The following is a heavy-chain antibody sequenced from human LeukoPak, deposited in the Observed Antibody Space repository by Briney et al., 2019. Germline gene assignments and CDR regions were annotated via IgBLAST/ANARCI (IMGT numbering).Heavy chain of an antibody. J-gene: IGHJ4*02. CDR1: GFTFSSYG. V-gene: IGHV3-30*18. CDR3: AKASDSYYYDSSGPFFDY. D-gene: IGHD3-22*01. Sequence: GGSLRLSCAASGFTFSSYGMHWVRQAPGKGLEWVAVISYDGSNKYYADSVKGRFTISRDNSKNTLYLQMSSLRAEDTAVYYCAKASDSYYYDSSGPFFDYWGQGTLVTVSS. CDR2: ISYDGSNK.